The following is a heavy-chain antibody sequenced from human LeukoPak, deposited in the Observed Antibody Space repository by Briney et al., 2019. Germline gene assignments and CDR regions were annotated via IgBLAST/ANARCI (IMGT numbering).Heavy chain of an antibody. D-gene: IGHD6-6*01. V-gene: IGHV4-4*09. CDR1: GGSISSYY. Sequence: SETLSLTCTVSGGSISSYYWRWIRQPPGKGLEWIGYIYTSGSTNYNPSLKSRVTISVDTSKNQFSLKLSSVTAADTAVYYCARLGSSSWPYYYYYMDVWGKGTTVTVSS. CDR3: ARLGSSSWPYYYYYMDV. CDR2: IYTSGST. J-gene: IGHJ6*03.